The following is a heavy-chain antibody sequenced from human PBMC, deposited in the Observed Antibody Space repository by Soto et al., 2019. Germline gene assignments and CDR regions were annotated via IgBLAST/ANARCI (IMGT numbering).Heavy chain of an antibody. J-gene: IGHJ5*02. CDR1: GGTFSSYA. CDR3: ARGPRGSSPTLKYNWFDP. D-gene: IGHD1-26*01. V-gene: IGHV1-69*13. Sequence: RASVKVSCKASGGTFSSYAISWVRQAPGQGLEWMGGIIPIFGTANYAQKFQGRVTITADESTSTAYMELSSLRSEDTAVYYCARGPRGSSPTLKYNWFDPWGQGTLVTVSS. CDR2: IIPIFGTA.